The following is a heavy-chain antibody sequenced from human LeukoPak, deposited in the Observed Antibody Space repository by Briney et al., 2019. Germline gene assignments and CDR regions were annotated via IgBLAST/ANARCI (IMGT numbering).Heavy chain of an antibody. D-gene: IGHD2-15*01. Sequence: ASVKVSCKASGGTFRNYAISWVRQAPGQGLEWMGWISAYNDNTNYAQKFQGRVTMTTDTSTSTVYMELRSLRSDDTAVYYCASLSEYCSHGSCYLGWFDPWGQGTLVTVSS. V-gene: IGHV1-18*01. CDR2: ISAYNDNT. J-gene: IGHJ5*02. CDR1: GGTFRNYA. CDR3: ASLSEYCSHGSCYLGWFDP.